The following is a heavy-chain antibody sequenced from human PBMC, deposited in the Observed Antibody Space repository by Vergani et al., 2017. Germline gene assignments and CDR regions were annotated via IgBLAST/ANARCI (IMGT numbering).Heavy chain of an antibody. V-gene: IGHV3-74*03. CDR2: IDEYGNRA. D-gene: IGHD1-1*01. Sequence: EVQLVESGGGSVQSGGSLRLSCVASGFSFNTYWMHWARQVPGKGLMWVASIDEYGNRATYGDFETGRFTISRDNAKNTVFLQMSKLRAHDAGFYYCVQTENCTPIACNTRFDSWGQGALVTVSS. J-gene: IGHJ5*01. CDR3: VQTENCTPIACNTRFDS. CDR1: GFSFNTYW.